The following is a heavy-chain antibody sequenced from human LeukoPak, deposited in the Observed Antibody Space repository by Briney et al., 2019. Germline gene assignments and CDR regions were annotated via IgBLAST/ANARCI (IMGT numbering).Heavy chain of an antibody. CDR1: GYTLTELS. CDR2: FDPEDGET. Sequence: ASVKVSCKVSGYTLTELSMHWVRQAPGKGLEWMGGFDPEDGETIYAQKFQGRVTTTEDTSTDTAYMELSSLRSEDTAVYYCATDRTLEAPFGYWGQGTLVTVSS. J-gene: IGHJ4*02. V-gene: IGHV1-24*01. CDR3: ATDRTLEAPFGY.